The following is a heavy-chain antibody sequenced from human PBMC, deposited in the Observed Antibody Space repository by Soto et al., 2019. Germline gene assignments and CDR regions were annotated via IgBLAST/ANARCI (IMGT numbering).Heavy chain of an antibody. CDR1: GGGNLRDYR. V-gene: IGHV1-69*01. Sequence: QVQLVQSGAEVKEPGSSVKVSCNASGGGNLRDYRTTWVRRAPGQGLEWMGGIIPKLGSANYAQNFQGRVTITADESTNTVYMELRRLRADDPAVYYCARGGDCYNFGAVYWGQGTTVTVSS. CDR2: IIPKLGSA. D-gene: IGHD2-21*01. J-gene: IGHJ4*02. CDR3: ARGGDCYNFGAVY.